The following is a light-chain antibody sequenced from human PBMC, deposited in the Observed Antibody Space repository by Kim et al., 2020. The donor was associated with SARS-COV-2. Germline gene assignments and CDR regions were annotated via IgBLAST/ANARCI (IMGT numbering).Light chain of an antibody. CDR3: QKYNGAPFT. CDR1: QGISNY. V-gene: IGKV1-27*01. CDR2: AAS. Sequence: ASVGDRVTITCRASQGISNYLAWYQQKPGKVPKLLIYAASLLQSGAPSRFSGSGSGTHFTLTISDLQPEDVATYYCQKYNGAPFTFGPGTKVDIK. J-gene: IGKJ3*01.